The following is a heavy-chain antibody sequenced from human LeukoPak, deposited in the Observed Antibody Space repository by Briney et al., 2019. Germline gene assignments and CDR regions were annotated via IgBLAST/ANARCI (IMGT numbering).Heavy chain of an antibody. J-gene: IGHJ4*02. CDR3: ARDRSTMIVVFDY. CDR1: GYTFTGYY. V-gene: IGHV1-2*02. CDR2: INPNSGGT. D-gene: IGHD3-22*01. Sequence: ASVKVSCKASGYTFTGYYMHWVRQAPGQGLEWMGWINPNSGGTNYAQKFQGRVIMTRDTSISTAYMELSRLRSDDTAVYYCARDRSTMIVVFDYWGQGTLVTVSS.